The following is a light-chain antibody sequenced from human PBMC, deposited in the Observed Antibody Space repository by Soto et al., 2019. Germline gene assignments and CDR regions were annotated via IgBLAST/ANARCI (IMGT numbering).Light chain of an antibody. CDR2: DAS. Sequence: EIVMTQSPVTLSVSPGEGVTLSCRASQSVYSNLAWYQQKPGQAPRLLIYDASARATDIPASFSGSGSGTDFTLTVSRLQSEDFAVYYCQQYNNWPLTFGGGTKVEIK. J-gene: IGKJ4*01. V-gene: IGKV3D-15*01. CDR1: QSVYSN. CDR3: QQYNNWPLT.